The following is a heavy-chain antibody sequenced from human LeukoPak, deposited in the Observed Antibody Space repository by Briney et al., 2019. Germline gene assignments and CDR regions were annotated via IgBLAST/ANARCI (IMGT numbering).Heavy chain of an antibody. CDR1: GFTFDDYG. CDR3: ARAARSGSDYYMDV. CDR2: INWNGGST. Sequence: RPGGSLRLSCAASGFTFDDYGMSWVRQAPGKGLEWVSGINWNGGSTGYADSVKGRFTISRDNAKNSLYLQMNSLRAEDTALYCCARAARSGSDYYMDVWGKGTTVTVSS. V-gene: IGHV3-20*04. D-gene: IGHD3-16*01. J-gene: IGHJ6*03.